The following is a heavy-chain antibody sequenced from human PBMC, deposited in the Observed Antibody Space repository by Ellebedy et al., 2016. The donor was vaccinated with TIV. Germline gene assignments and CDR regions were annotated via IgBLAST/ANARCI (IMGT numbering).Heavy chain of an antibody. Sequence: GESLKISCKGSGYSFTSYWIGWVRQMPGKGLEWMGIIYPGDSDTRYSPSFQGQVTISADKSISTAYLQWSSLKASDTAMYYCARQARYSGYGENWFDPWGQGTLVTVSS. J-gene: IGHJ5*02. D-gene: IGHD5-12*01. CDR1: GYSFTSYW. CDR3: ARQARYSGYGENWFDP. V-gene: IGHV5-51*01. CDR2: IYPGDSDT.